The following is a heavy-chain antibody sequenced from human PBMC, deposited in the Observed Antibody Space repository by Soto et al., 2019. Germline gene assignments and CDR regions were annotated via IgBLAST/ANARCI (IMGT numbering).Heavy chain of an antibody. V-gene: IGHV1-18*01. D-gene: IGHD6-25*01. CDR3: ARGVDGYTPGAFDI. J-gene: IGHJ3*02. CDR2: ISAYNGNT. CDR1: GYTFTSYD. Sequence: PSVKVSCKASGYTFTSYDISWVRQAPGQGLEWMGWISAYNGNTHFAQKFQGRVTMTTDTSTSTAYMELRSLRSDDTAVYFCARGVDGYTPGAFDIWGQGTMVTVSS.